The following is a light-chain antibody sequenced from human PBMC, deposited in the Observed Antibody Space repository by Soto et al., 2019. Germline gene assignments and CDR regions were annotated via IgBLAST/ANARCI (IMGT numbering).Light chain of an antibody. J-gene: IGLJ3*02. CDR2: DDS. CDR1: NIGSKN. Sequence: SYELTQPPSVSVAPGQTATITCGGDNIGSKNVHWYQQKPGQAPVLVVYDDSDRPSGIPERFSGSNSGNTATLTISSVEAGDEADYYCQMWDSTSDQGLFGGGTKLTVL. V-gene: IGLV3-21*02. CDR3: QMWDSTSDQGL.